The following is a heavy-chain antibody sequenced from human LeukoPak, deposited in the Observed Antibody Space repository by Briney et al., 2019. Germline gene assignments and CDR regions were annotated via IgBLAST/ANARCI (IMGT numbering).Heavy chain of an antibody. CDR2: IYYSGST. Sequence: PSETLSLTCTVSGGSISSSSYYWGWIRQPPGKGLEWIGCIYYSGSTYYNPSLKSRVTISVDTSKNPFSLKLSSVTAADTDVYYCARQGYYYDSSGYNFDYWGQGTLVTVSS. CDR3: ARQGYYYDSSGYNFDY. J-gene: IGHJ4*02. CDR1: GGSISSSSYY. V-gene: IGHV4-39*01. D-gene: IGHD3-22*01.